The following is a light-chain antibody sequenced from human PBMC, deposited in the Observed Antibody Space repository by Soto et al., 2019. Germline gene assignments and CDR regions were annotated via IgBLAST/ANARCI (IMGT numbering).Light chain of an antibody. CDR2: SAS. CDR1: RAINNY. V-gene: IGKV1-39*01. J-gene: IGKJ2*01. CDR3: QQSYSTPPN. Sequence: IPMTQSPSSLSASVGDRVTLTCLTSRAINNYVNWYQHHPGRVPKLLISSASILQTGVPSRCSAGGSGTDFALTISNLQPEDVATYYCQQSYSTPPNFGQGTKLEI.